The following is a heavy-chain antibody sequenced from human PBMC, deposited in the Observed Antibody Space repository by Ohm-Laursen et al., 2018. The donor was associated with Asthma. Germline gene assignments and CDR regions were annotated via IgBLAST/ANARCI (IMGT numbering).Heavy chain of an antibody. Sequence: GSLRLSCTAPGFTFSRYWMHWVRQAPGMGLVWVSRLKSDGTETTYADSVKGRFTISRDNSKNTLYLQMNSLRAEDTAVYYCARGLGRYNGDWGQGTLVTVSS. J-gene: IGHJ4*02. CDR1: GFTFSRYW. CDR2: LKSDGTET. CDR3: ARGLGRYNGD. V-gene: IGHV3-74*01. D-gene: IGHD3-16*02.